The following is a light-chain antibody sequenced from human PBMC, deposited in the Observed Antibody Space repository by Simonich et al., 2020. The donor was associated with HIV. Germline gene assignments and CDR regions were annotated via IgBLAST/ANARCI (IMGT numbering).Light chain of an antibody. CDR2: TAS. CDR3: QQYNSYSWT. CDR1: QSISSW. J-gene: IGKJ1*01. V-gene: IGKV1-5*03. Sequence: DIQMTRSPSTLSASVGDRVTITCRASQSISSWLAWYQQKPGKAPKLLIYTASSLESGVPSRFSGSGSGTEFTLTISSLQPDDFATYYCQQYNSYSWTFGQGTKVEIK.